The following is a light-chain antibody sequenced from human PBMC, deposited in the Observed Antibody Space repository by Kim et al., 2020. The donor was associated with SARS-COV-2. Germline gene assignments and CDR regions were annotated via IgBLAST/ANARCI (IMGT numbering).Light chain of an antibody. Sequence: QPISMSWTGTSSDVGNYYLVSWYQQFPGKAPQLLIYEVNKRPSGVSSRFSGSKSGNTASLTIFGLQADDEADYYCCSYAGTTTFDLFGTGTKVTVL. CDR3: CSYAGTTTFDL. CDR1: SSDVGNYYL. J-gene: IGLJ1*01. V-gene: IGLV2-23*02. CDR2: EVN.